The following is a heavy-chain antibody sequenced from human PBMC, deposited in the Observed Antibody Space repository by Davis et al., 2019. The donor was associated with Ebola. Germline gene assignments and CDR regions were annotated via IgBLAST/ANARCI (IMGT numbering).Heavy chain of an antibody. V-gene: IGHV1-2*02. D-gene: IGHD3-3*01. Sequence: ASVTVSCKASGYTFTDYYIHWVRQAPGQGLEWMGWINPNSGDANYAQTFQGRVTMTRDTSISTAYMELSSLRSDDTAVYYCARGNFWSGYQTHWGQGTLVTVSS. J-gene: IGHJ4*02. CDR1: GYTFTDYY. CDR3: ARGNFWSGYQTH. CDR2: INPNSGDA.